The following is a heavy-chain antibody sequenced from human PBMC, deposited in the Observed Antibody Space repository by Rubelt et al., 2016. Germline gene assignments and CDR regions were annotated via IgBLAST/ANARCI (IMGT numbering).Heavy chain of an antibody. CDR1: GNMGTELA. V-gene: IGHV1/OR15-1*04. CDR2: ITPEGDGP. J-gene: IGHJ6*02. CDR3: ATADSTLDV. Sequence: QVQRGQSGAEVKKPGASVKVSCRVSGNMGTELAIHWVGRPPGKGLGGRGKITPEGDGPTYAQRLEGRVTVTREKSTTTVYMELTSLGDEDTAMYYCATADSTLDVWGQGTTVTVSS.